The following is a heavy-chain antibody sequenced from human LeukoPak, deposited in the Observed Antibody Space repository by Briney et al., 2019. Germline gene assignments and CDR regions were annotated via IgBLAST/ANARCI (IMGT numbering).Heavy chain of an antibody. V-gene: IGHV3-23*01. Sequence: GGSLRLSCAASGFTFSSYAMSWVRQAPGKGLEWVSGISDSGGSTNYADSVKGRFTISRDKSKNTLYLQMISLRAEDTAVYFCAKLVKGGSTVTTNGYFDYWGQGTLVTVSS. CDR1: GFTFSSYA. CDR3: AKLVKGGSTVTTNGYFDY. CDR2: ISDSGGST. J-gene: IGHJ4*02. D-gene: IGHD4-17*01.